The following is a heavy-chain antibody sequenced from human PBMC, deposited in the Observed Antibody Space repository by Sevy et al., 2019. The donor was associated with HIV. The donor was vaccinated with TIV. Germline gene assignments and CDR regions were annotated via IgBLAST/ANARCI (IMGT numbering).Heavy chain of an antibody. Sequence: GGSLRLSCEGSGYIFSNYWMHWVRQAPGKGLEWVSRVNSDGGYTAYADSVKGRFTIPRDNAENTMSLQMNSLRAEDTGLYYCVAANSWEDYWGQGTQVTVSS. CDR1: GYIFSNYW. CDR3: VAANSWEDY. V-gene: IGHV3-74*01. CDR2: VNSDGGYT. D-gene: IGHD6-13*01. J-gene: IGHJ4*02.